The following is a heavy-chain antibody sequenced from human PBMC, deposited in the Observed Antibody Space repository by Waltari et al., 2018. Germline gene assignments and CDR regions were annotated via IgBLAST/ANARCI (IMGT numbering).Heavy chain of an antibody. D-gene: IGHD2-15*01. Sequence: QLQLQESGPGLVKPSGTLSLSCAVSGDSVTSTNWGSWVRQSPRRGLEWIGQVLSTGKTNYSPSFASRVTMSLDASNNQFSLKVTSATAADTAVYYCARDRGRGLYLDAWGPGTLVTVSP. CDR3: ARDRGRGLYLDA. CDR1: GDSVTSTNW. CDR2: VLSTGKT. V-gene: IGHV4-4*02. J-gene: IGHJ5*02.